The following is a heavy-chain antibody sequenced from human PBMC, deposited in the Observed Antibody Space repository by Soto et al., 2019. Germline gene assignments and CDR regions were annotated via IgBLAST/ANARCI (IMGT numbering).Heavy chain of an antibody. CDR3: ARGPYDYVWGSDPPHFDY. V-gene: IGHV3-11*01. J-gene: IGHJ4*02. D-gene: IGHD3-16*02. CDR1: GFTFSDYY. Sequence: QVQLVESGGGLVKPGGSLRLSCAASGFTFSDYYMSWIRQAPGKGLEWVSYISSSGSTIYYADSVEGRFTISRDNAKNSIYLQMNSLRAEDTAVYYCARGPYDYVWGSDPPHFDYWGQGTLVTVSS. CDR2: ISSSGSTI.